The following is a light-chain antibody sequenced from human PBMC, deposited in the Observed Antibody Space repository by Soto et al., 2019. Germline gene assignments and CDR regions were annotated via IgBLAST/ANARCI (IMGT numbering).Light chain of an antibody. CDR1: SSDVGGYNY. Sequence: QSALTHPASVSGSPGQSITISCTGTSSDVGGYNYVSWYQQHPGKAPKLMIYDVSNRPSGVSNRFSGSKSGNTASLTISGLQAEDEADYYCSSYTSSSTLWVFGGGTKVTVL. V-gene: IGLV2-14*01. CDR2: DVS. J-gene: IGLJ3*02. CDR3: SSYTSSSTLWV.